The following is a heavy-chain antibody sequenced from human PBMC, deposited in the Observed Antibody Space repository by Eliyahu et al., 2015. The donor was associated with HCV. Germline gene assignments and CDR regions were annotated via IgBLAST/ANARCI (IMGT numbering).Heavy chain of an antibody. D-gene: IGHD3-22*01. Sequence: QVQLQQWGAGLLKPSETLSLTCAVYGGSFSGYYWSWIRQPPGKGLEWIGEINHSGSTNYNPSLKSRVTISVDTSKNQFSLKLSSVTAADTAVYYCARRWLLRRGYFDYWGQGTLVTVSS. V-gene: IGHV4-34*01. CDR1: GGSFSGYY. CDR3: ARRWLLRRGYFDY. CDR2: INHSGST. J-gene: IGHJ4*02.